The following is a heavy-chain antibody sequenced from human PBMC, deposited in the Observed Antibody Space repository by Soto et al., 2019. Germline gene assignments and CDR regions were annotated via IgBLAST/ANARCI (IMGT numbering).Heavy chain of an antibody. Sequence: GGSLRLSCAASGFTFSSYAMSWVRQAPGKGLEWVSAISGSGGSTYYADSVKGRFTISRDNSKNTLYLQMNSLRAEDTAVYYCAKDRPIEYCSSTSCYGPYYYYGMDVWGQGTTVTVSS. CDR1: GFTFSSYA. CDR3: AKDRPIEYCSSTSCYGPYYYYGMDV. CDR2: ISGSGGST. J-gene: IGHJ6*02. D-gene: IGHD2-2*01. V-gene: IGHV3-23*01.